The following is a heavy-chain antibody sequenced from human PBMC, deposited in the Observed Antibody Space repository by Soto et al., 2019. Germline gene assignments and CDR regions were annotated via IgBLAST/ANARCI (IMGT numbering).Heavy chain of an antibody. CDR2: IWYDGSNI. Sequence: GGSLRLSCTASGFTFSNYGMHWVRQAPGKGLEWAAVIWYDGSNIYYADSVKGRFTISRDNSKNTLYLQMNSLRTEDTAVYYCARTPVRGTAMVIRYGMDVWGQGTTVTVSS. CDR3: ARTPVRGTAMVIRYGMDV. J-gene: IGHJ6*02. CDR1: GFTFSNYG. D-gene: IGHD5-18*01. V-gene: IGHV3-33*01.